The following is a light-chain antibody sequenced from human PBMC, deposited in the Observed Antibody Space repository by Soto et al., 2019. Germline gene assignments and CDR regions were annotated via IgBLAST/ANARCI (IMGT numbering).Light chain of an antibody. Sequence: DIVLTQSPGTLSLSPGERATLSCRASQSVSSTSLAWYQQKPGQAPSLLIYGASSRATGIPERFSGSGSGTDFTLTISSLEPEDFAVYYCQQRSNWPITFGQGTRLEIK. J-gene: IGKJ5*01. CDR2: GAS. V-gene: IGKV3D-20*02. CDR1: QSVSSTS. CDR3: QQRSNWPIT.